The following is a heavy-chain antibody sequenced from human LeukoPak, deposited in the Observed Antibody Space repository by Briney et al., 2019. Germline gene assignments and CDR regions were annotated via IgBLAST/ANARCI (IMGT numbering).Heavy chain of an antibody. D-gene: IGHD2-15*01. Sequence: GGSLRLSCAASGFTVSSNYMSWVRQAPGKGLEWVSAISGGGSSTYYADSVKGRFTISRDNSKNTLYLQMNSLRVEDTAVYYCAKKVGVSYFDSWGQGTLVTVSS. J-gene: IGHJ4*02. CDR1: GFTVSSNY. CDR3: AKKVGVSYFDS. CDR2: ISGGGSST. V-gene: IGHV3-23*01.